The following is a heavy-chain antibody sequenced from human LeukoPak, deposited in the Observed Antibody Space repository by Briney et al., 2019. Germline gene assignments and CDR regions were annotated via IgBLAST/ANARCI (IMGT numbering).Heavy chain of an antibody. CDR2: IIPIFGTA. CDR3: ARGKDIVVVPAARGGYYYMDV. CDR1: GGTFSSYA. D-gene: IGHD2-2*01. Sequence: ASVKVSCKASGGTFSSYAISWVRQAPGQGLEWMGGIIPIFGTANYAQKFQGRVTITADESTSTAYMELSSLRSEDTAVYYCARGKDIVVVPAARGGYYYMDVWGKGTTVTISS. V-gene: IGHV1-69*01. J-gene: IGHJ6*03.